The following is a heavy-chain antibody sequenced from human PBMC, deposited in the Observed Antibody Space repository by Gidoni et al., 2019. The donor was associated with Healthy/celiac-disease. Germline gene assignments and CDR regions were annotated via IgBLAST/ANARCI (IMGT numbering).Heavy chain of an antibody. D-gene: IGHD6-19*01. CDR1: GYSISSGYY. CDR3: ARDYLRIAVAEGGRRFNNNWFGP. V-gene: IGHV4-38-2*02. Sequence: QVQLQESGPGLVKPSETLSLTCAVSGYSISSGYYWGWIRQPPGKGLEWIGSIYHSGSTYYNPSLKGRVTISVDTSKNQFSLKLSSVTAADTAVYYCARDYLRIAVAEGGRRFNNNWFGPWGQGTLVTVSS. CDR2: IYHSGST. J-gene: IGHJ5*02.